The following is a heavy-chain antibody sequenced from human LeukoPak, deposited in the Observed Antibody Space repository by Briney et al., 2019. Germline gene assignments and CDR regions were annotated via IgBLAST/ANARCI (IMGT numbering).Heavy chain of an antibody. CDR3: ARVRREGLCDI. D-gene: IGHD3-10*01. CDR2: IYHSGST. Sequence: SETLSLTCAVYGGPFSVYYWRWIRQPPGKGLEWIGYIYHSGSTYYNPSLKSRVTISVDRSKNQFSLKLSSVTAADTAVYYCARVRREGLCDIWGQGTMVTVSS. CDR1: GGPFSVYY. V-gene: IGHV4-34*01. J-gene: IGHJ3*02.